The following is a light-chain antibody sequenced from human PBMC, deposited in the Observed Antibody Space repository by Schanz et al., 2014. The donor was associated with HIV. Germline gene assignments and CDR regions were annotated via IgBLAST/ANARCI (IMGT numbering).Light chain of an antibody. CDR2: GAS. Sequence: EVVLTQSPVTLSVSPGERATLSCRASHSINTLLAWYQQKPGQAPRLLIYGASTRATGIPARFSGSGSGTDFSLTISSLEPEDVAVYYCQQRYSGWTFGQGTKVEIK. CDR1: HSINTL. J-gene: IGKJ1*01. V-gene: IGKV3-11*01. CDR3: QQRYSGWT.